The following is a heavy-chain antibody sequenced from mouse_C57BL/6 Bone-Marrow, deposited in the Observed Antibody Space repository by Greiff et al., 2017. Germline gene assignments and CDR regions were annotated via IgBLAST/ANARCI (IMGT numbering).Heavy chain of an antibody. CDR1: GYTFTSYW. Sequence: QVQLQQPGAELVRPGSSVKLSCKASGYTFTSYWMNWVKQRPIQGLEWIGNIDPSDSETHYNQKFKDKATLTVDKSTSAAYMKLSSLTSEDSAVYYCAREGTTVRGYDMDYWGQGTTVTVSS. CDR2: IDPSDSET. CDR3: AREGTTVRGYDMDY. D-gene: IGHD1-1*01. V-gene: IGHV1-52*01. J-gene: IGHJ4*01.